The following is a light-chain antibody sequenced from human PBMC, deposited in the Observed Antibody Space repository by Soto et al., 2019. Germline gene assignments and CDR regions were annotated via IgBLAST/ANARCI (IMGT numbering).Light chain of an antibody. CDR3: QQYESTPPT. Sequence: DIVMTHSPDSLAVSLGERATINCKSSQCVLYSSNNKNYLAWYQQRPGQPPKLLIYWASTRESGVPDRFSGSGSGTDFTLTITSLQAEDVAVYYCQQYESTPPTFGQGTKLEIK. CDR2: WAS. V-gene: IGKV4-1*01. J-gene: IGKJ2*01. CDR1: QCVLYSSNNKNY.